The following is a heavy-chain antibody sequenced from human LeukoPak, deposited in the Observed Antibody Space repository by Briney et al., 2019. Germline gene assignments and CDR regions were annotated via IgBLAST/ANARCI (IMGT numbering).Heavy chain of an antibody. CDR2: MNPNSGNT. CDR3: ARHSSSWYDY. CDR1: GYTFTSYD. J-gene: IGHJ4*02. Sequence: ASVKVSCKASGYTFTSYDINWVRQATGQGLEWMGWMNPNSGNTGHAQKFQGRVTITRNTSISTAYMELSSLRSEDTAVYYCARHSSSWYDYWGQGTLVTVSS. D-gene: IGHD6-13*01. V-gene: IGHV1-8*03.